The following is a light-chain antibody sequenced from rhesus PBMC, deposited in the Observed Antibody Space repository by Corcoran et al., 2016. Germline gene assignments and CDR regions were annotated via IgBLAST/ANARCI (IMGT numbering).Light chain of an antibody. CDR3: LQSKNSPLT. CDR2: RES. V-gene: IGKV7-13*01. Sequence: SESVSFFGINLIHWYQEKPGQPPKLRIYRESNKATGVPARFSGSGSGTDFTLTINPVEADDAADYYCLQSKNSPLTFGGGTKVDLK. J-gene: IGKJ4*01. CDR1: ESVSFFGINL.